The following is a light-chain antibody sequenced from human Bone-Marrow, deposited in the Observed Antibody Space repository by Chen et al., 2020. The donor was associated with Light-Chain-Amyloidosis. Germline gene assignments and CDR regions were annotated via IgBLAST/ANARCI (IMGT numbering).Light chain of an antibody. CDR1: NIGSTS. Sequence: SYVLTHPSSVSVAPGQTATIACGGNNIGSTSVHWYQQTPGQAPLLVVYDDSDRPSGIPERLSGSKSGNTATLTISRVEAGDEADYYCQVWDRSSDRPVFGGGTKLTVL. V-gene: IGLV3-21*02. CDR3: QVWDRSSDRPV. CDR2: DDS. J-gene: IGLJ3*02.